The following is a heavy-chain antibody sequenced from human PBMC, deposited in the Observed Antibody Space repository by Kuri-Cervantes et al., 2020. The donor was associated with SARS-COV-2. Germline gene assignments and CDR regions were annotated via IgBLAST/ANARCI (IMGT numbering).Heavy chain of an antibody. Sequence: GESLKSSCAASGFTVSSNYMSWVRQAPGKGLEWVSVIYSGGSTYYADSVKGRFTISSDNSKNTLYLQMNSLRAEDTAVYYCARVRATVPNYYYYYYMDVWGKGTTVTVSS. J-gene: IGHJ6*03. CDR2: IYSGGST. CDR3: ARVRATVPNYYYYYYMDV. V-gene: IGHV3-53*01. CDR1: GFTVSSNY. D-gene: IGHD4-11*01.